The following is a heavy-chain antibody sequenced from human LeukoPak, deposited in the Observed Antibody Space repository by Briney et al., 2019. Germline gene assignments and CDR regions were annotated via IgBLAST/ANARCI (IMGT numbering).Heavy chain of an antibody. V-gene: IGHV3-30*18. J-gene: IGHJ4*02. Sequence: PGRSLRLSCAASGFTFSSYGMHWVRQAPGKGLEWVAVVSYDGSNKYYADSVKGRFTISRDNSKNTLYLQMNSLRAEDTAVYYCAKDPVGYSSSYYFDYWGQGTLVTVSS. D-gene: IGHD6-6*01. CDR3: AKDPVGYSSSYYFDY. CDR2: VSYDGSNK. CDR1: GFTFSSYG.